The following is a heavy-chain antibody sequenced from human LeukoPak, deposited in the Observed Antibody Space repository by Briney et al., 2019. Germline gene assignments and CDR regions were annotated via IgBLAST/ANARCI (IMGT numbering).Heavy chain of an antibody. V-gene: IGHV4-59*01. D-gene: IGHD5-12*01. CDR1: GRSISSYH. J-gene: IGHJ4*02. CDR3: ARESGYDYLFDY. CDR2: IYYSGST. Sequence: SETLSLTCTVSGRSISSYHWSWIRQPPGKGLEWIGYIYYSGSTNYNPSLKSRVTISVDTSKNQFSLKLSSVTAADTAVYYCARESGYDYLFDYWGQGTLVTVSS.